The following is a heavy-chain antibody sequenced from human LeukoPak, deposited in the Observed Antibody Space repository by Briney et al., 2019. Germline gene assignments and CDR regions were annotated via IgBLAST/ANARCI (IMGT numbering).Heavy chain of an antibody. CDR3: ARLTGYDWESSFDY. D-gene: IGHD5-12*01. CDR2: MYYSGSS. V-gene: IGHV4-59*13. J-gene: IGHJ4*02. Sequence: SETLSLTCTVSGGSISSYFWSWIRQPPGKGLEWIGYMYYSGSSNYKPSLKSRVTISIDTSKSQFSLKLSSVTAADTAVYYCARLTGYDWESSFDYWGQGTLVTVSS. CDR1: GGSISSYF.